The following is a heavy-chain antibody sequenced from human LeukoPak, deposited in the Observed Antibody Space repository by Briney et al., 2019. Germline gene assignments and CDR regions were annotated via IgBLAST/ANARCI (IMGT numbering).Heavy chain of an antibody. Sequence: SETLSLTCTVSGGSISSYYWSWIRRPPGKGLEWIGYIYYSGSTNYNPSLKSRVTISVDTSKNQFSLKLSSVTAADTAVYYCARHFYYDSSGYYAGCFDYWGQGALVTVSS. D-gene: IGHD3-22*01. J-gene: IGHJ4*02. CDR1: GGSISSYY. CDR2: IYYSGST. V-gene: IGHV4-59*08. CDR3: ARHFYYDSSGYYAGCFDY.